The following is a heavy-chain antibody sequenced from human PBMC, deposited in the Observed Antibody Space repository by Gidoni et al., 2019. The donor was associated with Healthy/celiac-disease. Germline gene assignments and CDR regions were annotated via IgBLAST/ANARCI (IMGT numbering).Heavy chain of an antibody. Sequence: QVQLVQSGAEVKKPGASVKVSCKASGYTFTSYYMHWVRQAPGQGLEWMGILNPSGGSTSYAQKFQGRVTMTRDTSTSTVYMELSSLRSEDTAVYYCARGDYYDSSALGKGYDYWGQGTLVTVSS. J-gene: IGHJ4*02. CDR2: LNPSGGST. CDR3: ARGDYYDSSALGKGYDY. D-gene: IGHD3-22*01. V-gene: IGHV1-46*01. CDR1: GYTFTSYY.